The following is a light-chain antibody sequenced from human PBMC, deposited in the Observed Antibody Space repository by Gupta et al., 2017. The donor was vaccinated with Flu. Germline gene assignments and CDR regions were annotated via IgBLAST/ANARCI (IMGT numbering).Light chain of an antibody. J-gene: IGKJ2*01. CDR2: AAF. CDR1: QSISRY. Sequence: DIQMTQSPSSLSASVGDRVTITCRASQSISRYLNWYRQKPGKAPKLLISAAFKLQSGVPSRFSGSGSGTDFTLTISSLQPEDFASYYCQHRDSAPFIFGQGTKMDIK. V-gene: IGKV1-39*01. CDR3: QHRDSAPFI.